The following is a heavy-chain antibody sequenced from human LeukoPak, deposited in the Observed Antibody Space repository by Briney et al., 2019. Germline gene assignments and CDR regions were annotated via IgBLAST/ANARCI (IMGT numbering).Heavy chain of an antibody. CDR3: ARELAYCGGDCYSGTNDAFDI. Sequence: GASVKVSRKASGYTFTSYDINWVRQAPGQGLEWMGIINPSGGSTSYAQKFQGRVTMTRDTSTSTVYMELSSLRSEDTAVYYCARELAYCGGDCYSGTNDAFDIWGQGTMVTVSS. CDR2: INPSGGST. J-gene: IGHJ3*02. D-gene: IGHD2-21*02. V-gene: IGHV1-46*01. CDR1: GYTFTSYD.